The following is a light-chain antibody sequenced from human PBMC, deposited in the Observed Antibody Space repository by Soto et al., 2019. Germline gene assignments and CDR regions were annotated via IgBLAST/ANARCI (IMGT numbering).Light chain of an antibody. V-gene: IGKV1-39*01. J-gene: IGKJ2*01. Sequence: DIPMTQSPASLSASVGDRVTITCRASQSIRSFLNWYQQKPGKAPKLLIYATSDLQSGVPSRFSGSGSGTDFTLTISSLQPEDFAAYYCQQSYSTPRTFGQGTKLEIK. CDR2: ATS. CDR1: QSIRSF. CDR3: QQSYSTPRT.